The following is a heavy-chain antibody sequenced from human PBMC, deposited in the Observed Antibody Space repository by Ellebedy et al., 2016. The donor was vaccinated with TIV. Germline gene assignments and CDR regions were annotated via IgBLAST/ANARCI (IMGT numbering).Heavy chain of an antibody. D-gene: IGHD2-15*01. Sequence: GESLKISCAASGFTFSNYVMSWVRQAPGKGLEWVSSISGGVGNTYYADSVKGRFTISRDNSKNTLYLQMNSLRVEDTAVYYCAKGCGGSCYWEAYWGQGTLVTVSS. CDR2: ISGGVGNT. J-gene: IGHJ4*02. V-gene: IGHV3-23*01. CDR3: AKGCGGSCYWEAY. CDR1: GFTFSNYV.